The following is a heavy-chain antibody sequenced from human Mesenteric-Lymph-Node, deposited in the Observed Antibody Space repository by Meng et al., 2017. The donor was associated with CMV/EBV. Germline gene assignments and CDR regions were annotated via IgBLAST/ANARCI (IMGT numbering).Heavy chain of an antibody. CDR3: ARVSHSSGWYGPVDY. J-gene: IGHJ4*02. CDR2: IKQDGSEK. V-gene: IGHV3-7*01. CDR1: GFTFSSYW. Sequence: GESLKISCAASGFTFSSYWMSWVRQAPGKGLEWVANIKQDGSEKYYVDSVKGRFTISRDNAKNSLYLQMNSLRAEDTAVYYCARVSHSSGWYGPVDYWGQGTLVTVSS. D-gene: IGHD6-19*01.